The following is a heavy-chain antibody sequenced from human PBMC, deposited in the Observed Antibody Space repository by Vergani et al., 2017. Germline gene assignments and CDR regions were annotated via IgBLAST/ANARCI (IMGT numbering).Heavy chain of an antibody. Sequence: EVQLLESGGNLVQPGGSLRLSGAASGFTFTNFAMTWVRQAPGEGLEWVSGISGSGGFTYYADSVKGRFTISRDNSQNTMFLQMNNLRAEDTAVYYCAKDNVPGYYDSSGYCDYWGQGTLVTVSS. J-gene: IGHJ4*02. CDR3: AKDNVPGYYDSSGYCDY. CDR2: ISGSGGFT. CDR1: GFTFTNFA. D-gene: IGHD3-22*01. V-gene: IGHV3-23*01.